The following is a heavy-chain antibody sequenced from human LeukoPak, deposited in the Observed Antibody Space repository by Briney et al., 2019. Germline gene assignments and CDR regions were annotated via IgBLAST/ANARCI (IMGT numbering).Heavy chain of an antibody. J-gene: IGHJ4*02. CDR2: ISYDGSNK. D-gene: IGHD6-19*01. CDR3: AKAGHSSGWATTNFDC. V-gene: IGHV3-30*18. CDR1: GVTFSSYG. Sequence: GRALRLSCAASGVTFSSYGMHWVRQAPGKGLEWVAVISYDGSNKYYVDSVKGRFPISRDNSKTTLSLQMSSLSAEDAAVYYCAKAGHSSGWATTNFDCCGQGTLVTVSS.